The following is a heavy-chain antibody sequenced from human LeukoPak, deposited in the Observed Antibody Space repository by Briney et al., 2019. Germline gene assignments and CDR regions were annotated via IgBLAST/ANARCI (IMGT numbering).Heavy chain of an antibody. CDR2: ISGSGGST. CDR1: GFTFSSYG. V-gene: IGHV3-23*01. J-gene: IGHJ5*02. D-gene: IGHD3-22*01. Sequence: GGSLRLSCAASGFTFSSYGMHWVRQAPGKGLEWVSAISGSGGSTYYADSVKGRFTISRDNSKNTLYLQMNSLRAEDTAVYYCAVKADYYDSSGYYGFGFDPWGQGTLVTVSS. CDR3: AVKADYYDSSGYYGFGFDP.